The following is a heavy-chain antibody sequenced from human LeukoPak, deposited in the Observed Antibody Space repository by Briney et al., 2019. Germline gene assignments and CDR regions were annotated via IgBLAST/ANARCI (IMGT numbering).Heavy chain of an antibody. CDR2: ISAYNGDT. J-gene: IGHJ4*02. D-gene: IGHD2-15*01. CDR3: ARGGGYCSGGSCYEFDY. Sequence: ASVKVSCKASGYTFTNYGINWVRQAPGQGLEWMGWISAYNGDTNYAQKLQGRVTMTTDTSTSTAYMELRSLRSDDTAVYYCARGGGYCSGGSCYEFDYWGQGTLVTVSS. CDR1: GYTFTNYG. V-gene: IGHV1-18*01.